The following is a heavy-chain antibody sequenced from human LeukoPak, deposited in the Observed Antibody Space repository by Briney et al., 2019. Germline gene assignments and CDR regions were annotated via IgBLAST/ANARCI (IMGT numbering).Heavy chain of an antibody. CDR3: ARDRGYDYVDY. V-gene: IGHV3-33*08. Sequence: GGSLRFSCAASGFTFSSYSMNWVRQAPGKGLEWVAVIWYDGSNKYYADSVKGRFTISRDNSKNTLYLQMNSLRAEDTAVYYCARDRGYDYVDYWGQGTLVTVSS. J-gene: IGHJ4*02. D-gene: IGHD5-12*01. CDR2: IWYDGSNK. CDR1: GFTFSSYS.